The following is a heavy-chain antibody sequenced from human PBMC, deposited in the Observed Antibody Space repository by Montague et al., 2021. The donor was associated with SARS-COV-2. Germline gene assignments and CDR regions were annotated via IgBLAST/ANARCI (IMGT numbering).Heavy chain of an antibody. V-gene: IGHV4-59*01. CDR3: ARTGLGAYDILTGYTVNAFDM. CDR1: GGSITSYY. J-gene: IGHJ3*02. Sequence: SETLSLTCTVSGGSITSYYWTRIRQTPGKGLEWVGRIYYSGSTNYNPSLKRRVTISVDTSKNQFSLKLSSVTAADTAVYYCARTGLGAYDILTGYTVNAFDMWGQGTMVTVSS. D-gene: IGHD3-9*01. CDR2: IYYSGST.